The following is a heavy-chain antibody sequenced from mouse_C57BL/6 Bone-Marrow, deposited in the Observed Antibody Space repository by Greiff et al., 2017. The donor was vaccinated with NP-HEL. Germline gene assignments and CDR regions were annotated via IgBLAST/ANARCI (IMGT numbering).Heavy chain of an antibody. V-gene: IGHV5-12*01. J-gene: IGHJ4*01. D-gene: IGHD2-10*02. CDR1: GFTFSDYY. Sequence: DVKLVESGGGLVQPGGSLKLSCAASGFTFSDYYMYWVRQTPEKRLEWVAYISNGGGSTYYPATVKGRFTISRDNAKNTLYLQMSRLKSEDTAMYYCARQYGNPNYAMDYWGQGTSVTVSS. CDR2: ISNGGGST. CDR3: ARQYGNPNYAMDY.